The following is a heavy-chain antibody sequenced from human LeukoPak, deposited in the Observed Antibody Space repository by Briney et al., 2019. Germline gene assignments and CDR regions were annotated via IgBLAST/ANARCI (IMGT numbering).Heavy chain of an antibody. V-gene: IGHV3-23*01. CDR1: GFTFSNYA. D-gene: IGHD3-22*01. CDR3: AKDGGSTGYCFDY. J-gene: IGHJ4*02. Sequence: PGGSLRLSCVASGFTFSNYAMSWVRQAPEKGQDWVSTISGRGSTNYADSVKGRFTISRDNSKNTLYVQMTSLRAEDTAIYYCAKDGGSTGYCFDYWGQGTLVTVSS. CDR2: ISGRGST.